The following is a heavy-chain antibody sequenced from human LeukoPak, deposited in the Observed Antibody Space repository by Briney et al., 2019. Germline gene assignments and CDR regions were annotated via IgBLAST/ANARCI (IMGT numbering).Heavy chain of an antibody. J-gene: IGHJ6*02. V-gene: IGHV1-8*01. Sequence: GASVKVSCKASGYTFTRYDINWVRQSTGQGLEWMGWMNPNSGNTGYAQKFQGRVTMTRNTSISTAYMELSSLRSEDTAVYYCAKQTQGLVRCYYYGMDVWGQGTTVTVSS. CDR2: MNPNSGNT. CDR1: GYTFTRYD. CDR3: AKQTQGLVRCYYYGMDV. D-gene: IGHD6-19*01.